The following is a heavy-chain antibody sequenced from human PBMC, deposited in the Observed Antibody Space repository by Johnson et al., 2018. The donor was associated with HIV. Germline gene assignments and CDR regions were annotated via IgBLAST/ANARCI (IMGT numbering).Heavy chain of an antibody. Sequence: VQLVESGGGVVQPGRSLRLSCAASGFTFSSYTIHWVRQAPGKGLEWVANIKGDGSEKYHVDSVRGRFTISRDNAKNSLYLQMDSLRAEDTAIYYCARPIARGASDIWGQGTMVTVSS. V-gene: IGHV3-7*05. CDR3: ARPIARGASDI. CDR2: IKGDGSEK. CDR1: GFTFSSYT. J-gene: IGHJ3*02. D-gene: IGHD3-10*01.